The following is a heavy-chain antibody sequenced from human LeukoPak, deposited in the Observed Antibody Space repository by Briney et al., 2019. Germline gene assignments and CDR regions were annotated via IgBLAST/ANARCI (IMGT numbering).Heavy chain of an antibody. Sequence: PGGSLRLSCAASGFTFSSYGMHWVRQAPGKGLEWVAVISYDGSNKYYTDSVKGRFTISRDNSKNTLYLQMNSLRAEDTAVYYCAVDYYDSSGYSNNWFDPWGQGTLVTVSS. CDR2: ISYDGSNK. J-gene: IGHJ5*02. V-gene: IGHV3-30*03. D-gene: IGHD3-22*01. CDR1: GFTFSSYG. CDR3: AVDYYDSSGYSNNWFDP.